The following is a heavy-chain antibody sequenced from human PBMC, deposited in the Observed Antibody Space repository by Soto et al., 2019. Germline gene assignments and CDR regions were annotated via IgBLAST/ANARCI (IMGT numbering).Heavy chain of an antibody. J-gene: IGHJ4*02. CDR2: FYNSGTT. D-gene: IGHD3-10*01. CDR3: ARDGSGRPATY. Sequence: SETLSLTCTVSGGSISSYYWSWIRQPPGRGLEWIGFFYNSGTTNYNPSLKSRVTISGDTSKNQFSLKLRSVTAADTAVYYCARDGSGRPATYWGQGILVTVSS. V-gene: IGHV4-59*01. CDR1: GGSISSYY.